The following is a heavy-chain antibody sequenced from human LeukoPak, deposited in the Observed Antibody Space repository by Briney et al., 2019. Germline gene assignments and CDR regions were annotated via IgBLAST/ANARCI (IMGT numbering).Heavy chain of an antibody. Sequence: ASEKVSCKASGYTFTGYLMHWVRQAPAQGLEWMGGISPNSGDTKYAQKFQGRVTMTRDTSISIAYMEVSRLRSDDTAVYYCVRGLATVATWLYLWGRGTLVTVSS. V-gene: IGHV1-2*02. CDR3: VRGLATVATWLYL. CDR1: GYTFTGYL. CDR2: ISPNSGDT. D-gene: IGHD4-17*01. J-gene: IGHJ2*01.